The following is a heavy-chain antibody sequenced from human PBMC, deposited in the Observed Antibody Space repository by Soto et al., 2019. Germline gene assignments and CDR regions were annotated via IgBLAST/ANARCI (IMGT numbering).Heavy chain of an antibody. D-gene: IGHD5-18*01. Sequence: ASVKVSCKASGYTFTSYGISWVRQAPGQGLEWMGWISAYNGNTNYAQKLQGRVTMTTDTSASTAYMELRSLRSDDTAVYYCARVDTAMVTFDYWGQGTLVTVSS. CDR1: GYTFTSYG. V-gene: IGHV1-18*04. J-gene: IGHJ4*02. CDR2: ISAYNGNT. CDR3: ARVDTAMVTFDY.